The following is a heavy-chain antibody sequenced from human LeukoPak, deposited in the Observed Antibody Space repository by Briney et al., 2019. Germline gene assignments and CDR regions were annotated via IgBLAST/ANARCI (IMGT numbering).Heavy chain of an antibody. CDR2: IRYDGTNK. D-gene: IGHD2-21*02. J-gene: IGHJ5*01. Sequence: PGGSLRLSCAASGFTFSTFGMHWIRQAPGKGPEWVAFIRYDGTNKQYLDSVKARFTISRDNSNNMLYLQMNSLRPEDTGVYYCAKDRAFGDYFESWGQGTLVTVSS. V-gene: IGHV3-30*02. CDR3: AKDRAFGDYFES. CDR1: GFTFSTFG.